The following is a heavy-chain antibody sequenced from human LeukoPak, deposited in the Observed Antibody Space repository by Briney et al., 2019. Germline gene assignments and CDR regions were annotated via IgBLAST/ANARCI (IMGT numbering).Heavy chain of an antibody. J-gene: IGHJ4*02. Sequence: PGGSLRLSCAASGFTFSSYGMHWVRQAPGKGLEWVAFIRYDGSNKYYADSVKGRFTISRDNSKNTLYLQMNSLRAEDTAVYYCAKEISADYYGSGSYYGEGYFDYWGQGTLVTASS. V-gene: IGHV3-30*02. CDR1: GFTFSSYG. D-gene: IGHD3-10*01. CDR2: IRYDGSNK. CDR3: AKEISADYYGSGSYYGEGYFDY.